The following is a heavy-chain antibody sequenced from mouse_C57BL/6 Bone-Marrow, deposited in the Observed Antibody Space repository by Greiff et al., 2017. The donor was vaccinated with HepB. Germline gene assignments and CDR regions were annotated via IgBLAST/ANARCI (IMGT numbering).Heavy chain of an antibody. CDR2: INPNNGGT. Sequence: EVKLQESGPELVKPGASVKISCKASGYTFTDYYMNWVKQSHGKSLEWIGDINPNNGGTSYNQKFKGKATLTVDKSSSTAYMELRSLTSEDSAVYYCAREDWVVFDYWGQGTTLTVSS. CDR1: GYTFTDYY. CDR3: AREDWVVFDY. V-gene: IGHV1-26*01. D-gene: IGHD1-1*02. J-gene: IGHJ2*01.